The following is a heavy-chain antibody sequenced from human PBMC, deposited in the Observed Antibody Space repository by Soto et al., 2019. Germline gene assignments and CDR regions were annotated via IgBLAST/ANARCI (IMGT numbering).Heavy chain of an antibody. D-gene: IGHD5-12*01. Sequence: ASVKVSCKASGGTFSSYAISWVRQAPGQGLEWMGGIIPIFGTANYAQKFQGRVTITADESTSTAYMELSSLRSEDTAVYYCARGRDGYTTRWFDPWGHGTRVTLXS. J-gene: IGHJ5*02. V-gene: IGHV1-69*13. CDR3: ARGRDGYTTRWFDP. CDR2: IIPIFGTA. CDR1: GGTFSSYA.